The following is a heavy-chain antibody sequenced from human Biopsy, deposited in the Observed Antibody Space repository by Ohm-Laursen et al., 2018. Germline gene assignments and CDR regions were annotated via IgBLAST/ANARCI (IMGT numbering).Heavy chain of an antibody. D-gene: IGHD2-15*01. CDR3: ARRGSGGRSFDP. V-gene: IGHV4-59*08. CDR2: ISDSGST. Sequence: SETLSLTCAVYGGSFSSFYWTWIRQPPGKGPEWIGDISDSGSTNYKPSLKSRVIISVDTSKNQFSLNLSSVTAADTAVYYCARRGSGGRSFDPWGQGILVTVSS. J-gene: IGHJ5*02. CDR1: GGSFSSFY.